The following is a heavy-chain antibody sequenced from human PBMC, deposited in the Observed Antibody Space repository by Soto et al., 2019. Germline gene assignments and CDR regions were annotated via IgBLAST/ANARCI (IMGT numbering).Heavy chain of an antibody. D-gene: IGHD3-10*01. V-gene: IGHV3-7*03. Sequence: GGSLRLSCAVSEFAFSSHWMQWVRQAPGKGLEWVANIKEDGSQKYYADSLKGRFTISRDNAINSLYLHMSNLRAEDTAVYFCASGDHVKSWGQGTLVTVSS. J-gene: IGHJ4*02. CDR2: IKEDGSQK. CDR3: ASGDHVKS. CDR1: EFAFSSHW.